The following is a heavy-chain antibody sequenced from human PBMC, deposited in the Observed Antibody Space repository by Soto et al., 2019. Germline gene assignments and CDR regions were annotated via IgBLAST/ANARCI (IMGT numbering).Heavy chain of an antibody. Sequence: ILSCAASGFTFSSYAMSWVRQAPGKGLEWVSSLTGSGSSTYYADSVKGRFTISRDNSKNTLYLQMNSLRAEDTAIYYCARRIAKTSTAKHFDCWGQGALVTVSS. J-gene: IGHJ4*02. CDR1: GFTFSSYA. D-gene: IGHD6-13*01. CDR2: LTGSGSST. V-gene: IGHV3-23*01. CDR3: ARRIAKTSTAKHFDC.